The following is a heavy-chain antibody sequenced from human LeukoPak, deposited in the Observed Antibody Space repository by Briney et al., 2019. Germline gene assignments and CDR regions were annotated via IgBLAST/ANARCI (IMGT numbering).Heavy chain of an antibody. V-gene: IGHV5-51*01. CDR1: GYSFTSYW. Sequence: GESLKISCKGSGYSFTSYWIGWVRQMPGKGLEWMGLLYPGDSDPRYSPSFQGQVTISADKSISTAYLQWSSLKASDTAMYYCARRLSSGWYGGNWFDPWGQGTLVTVSS. CDR3: ARRLSSGWYGGNWFDP. D-gene: IGHD6-19*01. J-gene: IGHJ5*02. CDR2: LYPGDSDP.